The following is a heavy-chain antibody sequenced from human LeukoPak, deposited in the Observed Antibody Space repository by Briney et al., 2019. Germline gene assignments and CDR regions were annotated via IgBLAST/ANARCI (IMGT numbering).Heavy chain of an antibody. CDR1: GASISDYF. CDR2: IDTSGTA. D-gene: IGHD1-7*01. V-gene: IGHV4-4*07. CDR3: ARGTKKTVYHTLDY. Sequence: SETLSLTCTVSGASISDYFWNWIRQPAGRGLEWIGRIDTSGTAKYNSSLKSRATISVDTSKNQFSLRLSSAAAADTAIYYCARGTKKTVYHTLDYWGQGILVTVSS. J-gene: IGHJ4*02.